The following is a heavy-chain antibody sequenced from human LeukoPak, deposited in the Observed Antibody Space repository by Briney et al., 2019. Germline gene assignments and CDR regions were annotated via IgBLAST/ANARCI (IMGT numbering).Heavy chain of an antibody. CDR1: GFTFSSYA. Sequence: GGSPRLSCAASGFTFSSYAMRWVRQAPGKGLEWVSAISGSGGSTYYADSVKGRFTISRDNSKNTLYLQMNSLRAEDTAVYYCAKDWLAFGGVIAPDYWGQGTLVTVSS. CDR3: AKDWLAFGGVIAPDY. V-gene: IGHV3-23*01. CDR2: ISGSGGST. J-gene: IGHJ4*02. D-gene: IGHD3-16*02.